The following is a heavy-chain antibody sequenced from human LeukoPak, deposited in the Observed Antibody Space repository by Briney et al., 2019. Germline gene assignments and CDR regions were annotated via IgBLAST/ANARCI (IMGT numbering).Heavy chain of an antibody. CDR3: ARHEYSNYVFDY. D-gene: IGHD4-11*01. CDR1: GYNFASYW. J-gene: IGHJ4*02. CDR2: IYPGDSDI. Sequence: GESLKISCKGSGYNFASYWIGWVRQMPGRGLEWMGIIYPGDSDIRYSPFFQGQVTISADKSISTAYLQWSSLRASDTAMYYCARHEYSNYVFDYWGQGTLVTVSS. V-gene: IGHV5-51*01.